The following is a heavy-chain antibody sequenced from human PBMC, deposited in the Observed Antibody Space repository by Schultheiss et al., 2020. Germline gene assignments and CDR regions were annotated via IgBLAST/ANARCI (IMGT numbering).Heavy chain of an antibody. CDR1: GGSVSSGSYY. CDR3: ARAPPAYCGGFCSPFYFDY. Sequence: SETLSLTCTVSGGSVSSGSYYWSWIRQSPGKGLEWIGSIYHSGSTYYNPSLTSRVTISIDTSKNQFSLKLNSVTAADTAVYYCARAPPAYCGGFCSPFYFDYWGQGAQVNVSS. J-gene: IGHJ4*02. V-gene: IGHV4-39*07. CDR2: IYHSGST. D-gene: IGHD2-21*01.